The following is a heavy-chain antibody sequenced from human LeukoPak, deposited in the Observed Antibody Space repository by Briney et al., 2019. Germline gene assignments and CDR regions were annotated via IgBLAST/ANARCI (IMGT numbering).Heavy chain of an antibody. V-gene: IGHV4-4*02. Sequence: PSETLSLTCGVSGDSVSSTNWWTWIRQPPGKGLEWIGEVHLDGRTNFNPSLKSRLTMSVDLSENHVSLKLTSVTAADTAVYYCAREGGFYRPLDYSGQGTLVTVSS. CDR3: AREGGFYRPLDY. J-gene: IGHJ4*02. CDR1: GDSVSSTNW. CDR2: VHLDGRT. D-gene: IGHD6-25*01.